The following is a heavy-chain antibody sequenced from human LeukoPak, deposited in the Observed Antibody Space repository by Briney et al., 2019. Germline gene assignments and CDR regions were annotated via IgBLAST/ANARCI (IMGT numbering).Heavy chain of an antibody. CDR1: GGTFSSYD. J-gene: IGHJ4*02. D-gene: IGHD6-13*01. Sequence: ASVKVSCKASGGTFSSYDINWVRQATGQGLEWMGWMDPSSGNTGCAQKFQGRITMTRDTPINTAYMELSSLRSEDSAVYYCARTNKGSSNCDYWGQGTLVTVSS. V-gene: IGHV1-8*02. CDR3: ARTNKGSSNCDY. CDR2: MDPSSGNT.